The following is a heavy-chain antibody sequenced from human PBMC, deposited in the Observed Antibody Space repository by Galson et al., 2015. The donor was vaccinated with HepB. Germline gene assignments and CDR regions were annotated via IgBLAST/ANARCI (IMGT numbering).Heavy chain of an antibody. Sequence: SLRLSCAASGFRFGNYAVHWVRQTPGKGLDWVAVISYDGSNKHYADSVRGRFTISRDNSKNTLFLQMNSLRTEDTAVYYCAREWGDCGGDCYSKAFDIWGRGTMVTVSS. CDR2: ISYDGSNK. CDR3: AREWGDCGGDCYSKAFDI. J-gene: IGHJ3*02. D-gene: IGHD2-21*02. V-gene: IGHV3-30-3*01. CDR1: GFRFGNYA.